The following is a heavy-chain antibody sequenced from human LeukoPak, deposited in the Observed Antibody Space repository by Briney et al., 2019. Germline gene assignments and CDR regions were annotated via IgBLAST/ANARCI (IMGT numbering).Heavy chain of an antibody. CDR3: ARDVSAGGTNWFDP. J-gene: IGHJ5*02. Sequence: ASVKVSCKASGYIFTSYGISWVRQAPGQGLEWMGWINPNSGGPNYAQKFQGRVTMTRDTSISTAYMEMSRLRSDDTAVYYCARDVSAGGTNWFDPWGQGTLVTVSS. CDR2: INPNSGGP. CDR1: GYIFTSYG. D-gene: IGHD3-16*01. V-gene: IGHV1-2*02.